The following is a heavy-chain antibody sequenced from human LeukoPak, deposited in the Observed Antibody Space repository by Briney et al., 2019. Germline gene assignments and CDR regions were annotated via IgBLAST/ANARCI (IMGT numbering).Heavy chain of an antibody. Sequence: PTETLSLTCTVSGYSIRSGYYWGWIRQPPGKGLEWIGNIHQSGNTHNNPSLRSRLTISMDTSKNQFSLKLSSVSATDTAVYYCATWGGGGHNTFDIWGQGTMVTVSS. D-gene: IGHD3-16*01. J-gene: IGHJ3*02. CDR1: GYSIRSGYY. CDR3: ATWGGGGHNTFDI. CDR2: IHQSGNT. V-gene: IGHV4-38-2*02.